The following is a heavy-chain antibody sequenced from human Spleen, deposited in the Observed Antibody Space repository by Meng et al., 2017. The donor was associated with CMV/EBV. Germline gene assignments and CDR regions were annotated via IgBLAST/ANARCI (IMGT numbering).Heavy chain of an antibody. D-gene: IGHD3-3*01. CDR2: IIPILGIA. J-gene: IGHJ6*02. Sequence: SVKVSCKASGGTFSSYTISWVRQAPGQGLEWMGRIIPILGIANYAQKFQGRVTITADKSTSTAYLELSSLRSEDTAVYYCAGRFLEWSGMDVWGQGTTVTVSS. CDR3: AGRFLEWSGMDV. CDR1: GGTFSSYT. V-gene: IGHV1-69*02.